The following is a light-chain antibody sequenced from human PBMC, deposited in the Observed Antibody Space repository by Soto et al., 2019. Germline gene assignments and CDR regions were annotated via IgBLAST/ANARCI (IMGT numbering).Light chain of an antibody. CDR1: QNCSSY. Sequence: EIVLTQSPGTLSLSPGERATLSCRASQNCSSYLAWYQQKPGQAPRLLMYGASSRATGTPDRFSGSGSGTDFTLTISRLEPEDFAVYYCQQYGSSPLTFGGGTKVDI. CDR3: QQYGSSPLT. J-gene: IGKJ4*01. V-gene: IGKV3-20*01. CDR2: GAS.